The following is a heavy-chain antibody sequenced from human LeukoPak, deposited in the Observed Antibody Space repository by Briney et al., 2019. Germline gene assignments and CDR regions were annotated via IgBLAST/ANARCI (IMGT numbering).Heavy chain of an antibody. CDR3: ARGSGLILYYFDY. Sequence: GGSLRLSCAASGFTFSSYWMSWVRQAPGKGLVWVSRINSDGSSTSYADSVKGRFTISRDNAKNTLYLQMNSLRAEDTAVYYCARGSGLILYYFDYWGQGTLVTVSS. J-gene: IGHJ4*02. D-gene: IGHD2-15*01. CDR2: INSDGSST. V-gene: IGHV3-74*01. CDR1: GFTFSSYW.